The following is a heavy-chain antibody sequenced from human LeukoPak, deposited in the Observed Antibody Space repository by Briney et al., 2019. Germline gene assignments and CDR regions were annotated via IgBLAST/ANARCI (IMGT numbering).Heavy chain of an antibody. CDR3: ARRGWGLVSIAAAGYGMDV. V-gene: IGHV3-48*04. Sequence: GGSLRLSCAASGFTFSSYSMNWVRQAPGKGLEWVSYISSSSSTIYYADSVKGRFTISRDNAKNSLYLQMNSLRAEDTAVYYCARRGWGLVSIAAAGYGMDVWGQGTTVTVSS. CDR1: GFTFSSYS. D-gene: IGHD6-13*01. J-gene: IGHJ6*02. CDR2: ISSSSSTI.